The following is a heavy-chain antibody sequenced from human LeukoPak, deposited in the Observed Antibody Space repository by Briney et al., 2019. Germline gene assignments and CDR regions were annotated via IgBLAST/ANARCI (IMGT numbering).Heavy chain of an antibody. CDR2: INADGGNT. J-gene: IGHJ4*02. CDR3: TKRVKYGGTWDHFAD. D-gene: IGHD1-26*01. V-gene: IGHV3-23*01. CDR1: GFTFDNYR. Sequence: GGSLRLSCAASGFTFDNYRMSWVRQAPGKGLEWVSTINADGGNTYYADSVKGRFTISRDNSKSTLILQMNSLRVEDTALYYCTKRVKYGGTWDHFADWGQGTLVTVSS.